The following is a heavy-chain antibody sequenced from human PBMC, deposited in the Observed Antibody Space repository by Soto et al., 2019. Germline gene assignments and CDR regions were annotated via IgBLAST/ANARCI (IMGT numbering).Heavy chain of an antibody. CDR2: IKSKTDGGTT. Sequence: EVQLVESGGGLVKPGGSLRLSCAASGFTFSNAWMSWVRQAPGKGLEWVGRIKSKTDGGTTDYAAPVKGRFTISRDDSKNTLYRQMNSLKTEDTAVYYCTSAPYDSSGPWTDYWGQGTLVTVSS. V-gene: IGHV3-15*01. J-gene: IGHJ4*02. CDR3: TSAPYDSSGPWTDY. CDR1: GFTFSNAW. D-gene: IGHD3-22*01.